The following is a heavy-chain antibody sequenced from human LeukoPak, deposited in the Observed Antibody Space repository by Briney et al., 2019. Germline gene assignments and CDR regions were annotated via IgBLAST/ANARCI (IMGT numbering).Heavy chain of an antibody. D-gene: IGHD3-10*01. Sequence: ASVKVSCKASGGTFSSYAISWVRQAPGQGLEWMGGIIPIFGTANYAQKFQGRVTITADESTSTAYMELSSLRSEDTAVYYCARASRGVMESGYVMDVWGQGTTVTVSS. V-gene: IGHV1-69*01. CDR1: GGTFSSYA. CDR3: ARASRGVMESGYVMDV. CDR2: IIPIFGTA. J-gene: IGHJ6*02.